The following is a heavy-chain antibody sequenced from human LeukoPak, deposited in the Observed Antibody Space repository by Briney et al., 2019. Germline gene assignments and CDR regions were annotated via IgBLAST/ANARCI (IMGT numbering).Heavy chain of an antibody. CDR1: GDTVSRNTAA. CDR2: TYHRSKWYN. V-gene: IGHV6-1*01. J-gene: IGHJ3*01. Sequence: SQTLTLTCAISGDTVSRNTAAWNWIRQSPSRGLEWLGRTYHRSKWYNDYAVSVKSRITVNPDTSKNQFSLQLKSETPEDTAVYFCARQEKEVGDALLLWGGGTRVTVSS. D-gene: IGHD5-24*01. CDR3: ARQEKEVGDALLL.